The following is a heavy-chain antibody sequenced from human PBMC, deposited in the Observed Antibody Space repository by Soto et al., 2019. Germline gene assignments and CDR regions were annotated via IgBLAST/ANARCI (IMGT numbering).Heavy chain of an antibody. D-gene: IGHD3-10*01. J-gene: IGHJ4*02. V-gene: IGHV3-23*01. CDR3: ARPRFGELV. CDR2: IGVGGGDR. CDR1: GFTFSSYA. Sequence: EVQLLESGGGLVKPGGSLRLSCAASGFTFSSYAMSWVRQAPGKGLEWVSIIGVGGGDRYYPESVKGRRTISRDNSRDTLYLEMNSLRDEDTDVYYWARPRFGELVWGQGTLVTVSS.